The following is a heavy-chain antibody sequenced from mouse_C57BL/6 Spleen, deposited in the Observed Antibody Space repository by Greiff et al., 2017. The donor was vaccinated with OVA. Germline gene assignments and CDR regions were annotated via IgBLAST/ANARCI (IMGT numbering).Heavy chain of an antibody. J-gene: IGHJ2*01. D-gene: IGHD1-1*01. CDR1: GYTFTSYW. CDR2: IHPNSGST. V-gene: IGHV1-64*01. Sequence: QVQLQQPGAELVKPGASVKLSCKASGYTFTSYWMHWVKQRPGQGLEWVGMIHPNSGSTNYNEKFKSKATLTVDKSSSTAYMQLSSLTSEDSAVYYCARTYYYGSSRYFDYWGQGTTLTVSS. CDR3: ARTYYYGSSRYFDY.